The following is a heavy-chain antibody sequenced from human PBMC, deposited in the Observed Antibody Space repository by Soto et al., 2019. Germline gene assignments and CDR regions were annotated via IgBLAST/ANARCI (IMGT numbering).Heavy chain of an antibody. V-gene: IGHV3-49*03. CDR3: TRGSYYYDSSGYYYFDY. D-gene: IGHD3-22*01. CDR2: IRSKAYGETT. CDR1: GFTFSNYA. J-gene: IGHJ4*02. Sequence: PGGSLRLSCPVSGFTFSNYAMSWFRQAPVKALAWVGFIRSKAYGETTENAASVKGRFTISRDDSKSIAYLQMNSLETEDTAVYYCTRGSYYYDSSGYYYFDYWGQGTLVTVS.